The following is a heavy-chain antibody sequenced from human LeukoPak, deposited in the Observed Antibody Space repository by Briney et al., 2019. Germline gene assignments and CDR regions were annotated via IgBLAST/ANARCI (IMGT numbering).Heavy chain of an antibody. CDR2: IYTSGST. D-gene: IGHD2-2*01. V-gene: IGHV4-61*02. CDR1: GGSISSGSYY. J-gene: IGHJ6*03. Sequence: SETLSLTCTVSGGSISSGSYYWGWIRQPAGKGLEWIGRIYTSGSTNYSPSLKSRAAISVDTSKNQFSLKLSSVTAADTAVYSCARVTRYCSSSSCYSYSYYYYMDVWGKGTTVTVSS. CDR3: ARVTRYCSSSSCYSYSYYYYMDV.